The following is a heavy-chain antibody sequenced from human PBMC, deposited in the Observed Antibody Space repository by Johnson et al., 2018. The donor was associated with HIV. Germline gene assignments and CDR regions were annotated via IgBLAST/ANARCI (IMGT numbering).Heavy chain of an antibody. D-gene: IGHD1-26*01. CDR2: ISYDGSNK. CDR1: GFTFSSYA. Sequence: QVQLVESVGGVVQPGRSLRLSCAASGFTFSSYAMHWVRQAPGKGLEWVAVISYDGSNKYYADSVKGRFTISRDNAKNSLYLQMNSLRAEDTAVYYCASLSGSGSYSGASAFDIWGQGTMVTVSS. CDR3: ASLSGSGSYSGASAFDI. J-gene: IGHJ3*02. V-gene: IGHV3-30-3*01.